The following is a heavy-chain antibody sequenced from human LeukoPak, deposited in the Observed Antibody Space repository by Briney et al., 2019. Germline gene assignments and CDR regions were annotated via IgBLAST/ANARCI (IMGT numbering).Heavy chain of an antibody. Sequence: PGGSLRLSCAASGFTFSSYAMSWVRQAPGKGLEWVAVISYDGSNKYYADSVKGRFTISRDNSKNTLYLQMNSLRAEDTAVYYCEKVFYSYGFQYYFDYWGQGTLVTVSS. CDR2: ISYDGSNK. V-gene: IGHV3-30*18. CDR3: EKVFYSYGFQYYFDY. CDR1: GFTFSSYA. D-gene: IGHD5-18*01. J-gene: IGHJ4*02.